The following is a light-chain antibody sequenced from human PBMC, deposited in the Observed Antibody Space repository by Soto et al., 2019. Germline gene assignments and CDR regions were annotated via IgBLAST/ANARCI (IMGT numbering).Light chain of an antibody. Sequence: QLVLTQSPSASASLGASVKLTCTLSSGHRKYAIAWHQQQSEKGPRYLMKLNSDGSHSKGDGIPDRFSGSSSGAERYLTISSLQSEDEADYYCQTWGSGIVVFGGGTKLTVL. V-gene: IGLV4-69*01. CDR3: QTWGSGIVV. CDR1: SGHRKYA. J-gene: IGLJ2*01. CDR2: LNSDGSH.